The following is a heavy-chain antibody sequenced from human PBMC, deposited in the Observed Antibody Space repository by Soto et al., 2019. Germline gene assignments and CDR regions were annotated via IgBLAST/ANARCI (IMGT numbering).Heavy chain of an antibody. CDR1: GFTFGTYA. Sequence: LRLSCAASGFTFGTYAMSCVRQSPGKGLEWVSGISGRGTTFYADSVKCRFTISRDNSKNTVHLAMNNLRAEDMAFYYCAKFRAQAYGDYYLGSWGQGALVTVSS. J-gene: IGHJ5*02. CDR2: ISGRGTT. D-gene: IGHD2-21*02. CDR3: AKFRAQAYGDYYLGS. V-gene: IGHV3-23*01.